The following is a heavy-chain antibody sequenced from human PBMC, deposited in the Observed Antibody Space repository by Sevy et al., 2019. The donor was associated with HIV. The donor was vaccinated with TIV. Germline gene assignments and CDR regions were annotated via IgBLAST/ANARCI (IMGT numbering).Heavy chain of an antibody. CDR1: GFTFSNYA. Sequence: GGSLRLSCAASGFTFSNYAMNWVRQTPGKGLEWVSSISGSGDNSYYADSVKGRFTIARDISYNTVSLQMSSLRAEDTAVYYCAKNEDFRSGYLAIDVWGQGTTVTVSS. CDR2: ISGSGDNS. D-gene: IGHD3-3*01. V-gene: IGHV3-23*01. J-gene: IGHJ6*02. CDR3: AKNEDFRSGYLAIDV.